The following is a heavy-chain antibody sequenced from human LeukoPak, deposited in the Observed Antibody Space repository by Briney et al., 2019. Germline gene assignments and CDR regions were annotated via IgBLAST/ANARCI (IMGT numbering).Heavy chain of an antibody. D-gene: IGHD3-3*01. Sequence: PGGSLRLSCAASGFTFSSYSMNWVRQAPGKGLEWVSSISSSSYIYYADSVKGRFTISRDNAKNSLYLQMNSLRAEDTAVYYCASYDFWSGYEGGMDVWGKGTTVTVSS. V-gene: IGHV3-21*01. CDR1: GFTFSSYS. J-gene: IGHJ6*04. CDR3: ASYDFWSGYEGGMDV. CDR2: ISSSSYI.